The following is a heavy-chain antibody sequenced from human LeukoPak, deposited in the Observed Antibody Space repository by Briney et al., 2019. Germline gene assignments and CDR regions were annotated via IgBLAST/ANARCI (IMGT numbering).Heavy chain of an antibody. CDR3: VSNYYDILTGYSHHFDY. CDR1: GFTFSSYS. J-gene: IGHJ4*02. CDR2: ISSSTSYI. D-gene: IGHD3-9*01. Sequence: GGSLRLSCAASGFTFSSYSMNWVRQAPGKGLDWVSSISSSTSYIYYADSVKGRFTISRDNAKNSLYLQMTSLRAEDTALYYCVSNYYDILTGYSHHFDYWGQGTLVTVSS. V-gene: IGHV3-21*01.